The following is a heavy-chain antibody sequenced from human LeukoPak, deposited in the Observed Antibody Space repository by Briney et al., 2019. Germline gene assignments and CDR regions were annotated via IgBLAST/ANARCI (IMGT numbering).Heavy chain of an antibody. Sequence: GGSLRLSCVASGFNFDEYAMNWVRQASGKGLEWISCIYRDSSMIHYADSVRGRFTVSRDNAKNSVYLQMNSLQAEDTAVYFCARYGSGSNYRDPFDSWGQGTLVTVSS. J-gene: IGHJ4*02. CDR1: GFNFDEYA. D-gene: IGHD3-10*01. CDR2: IYRDSSMI. CDR3: ARYGSGSNYRDPFDS. V-gene: IGHV3-48*01.